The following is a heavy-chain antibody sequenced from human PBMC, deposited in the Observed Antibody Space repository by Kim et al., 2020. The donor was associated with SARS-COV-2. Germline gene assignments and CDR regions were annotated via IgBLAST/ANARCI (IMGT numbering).Heavy chain of an antibody. D-gene: IGHD2-2*02. CDR3: AKGRGSSGTSCYNY. Sequence: ANSVNGRFTIARNNSDNTMHLQVNSLRGEDTATYYCAKGRGSSGTSCYNYWGQGTLVTVSS. J-gene: IGHJ4*02. V-gene: IGHV3-23*01.